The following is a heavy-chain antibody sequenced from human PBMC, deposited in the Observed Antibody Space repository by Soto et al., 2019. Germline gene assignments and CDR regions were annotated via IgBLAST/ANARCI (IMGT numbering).Heavy chain of an antibody. V-gene: IGHV1-69*04. CDR2: IIPILGIA. Sequence: SVKVSCKASGGTFSSYTISWVRQAPGQGLEWMGRIIPILGIANYAQKFQGRVTITADKSTSTAYMELSSLRSEDTAVYYCAREYYDILTGYTYYYYMDVWGKGTTVTVSS. D-gene: IGHD3-9*01. CDR3: AREYYDILTGYTYYYYMDV. J-gene: IGHJ6*03. CDR1: GGTFSSYT.